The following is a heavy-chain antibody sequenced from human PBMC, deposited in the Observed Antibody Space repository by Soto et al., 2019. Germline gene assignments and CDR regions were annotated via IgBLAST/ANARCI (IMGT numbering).Heavy chain of an antibody. CDR1: GGSISSYY. CDR2: IYYSGST. Sequence: QVQLQESGPGLVKPSETLSLTCTVSGGSISSYYWSWIRQPPGKGLEWIGSIYYSGSTNYNPSLKSRVTISVDTSKNQFSLKLSSVTAADTAVYYWARIYDSSGYYRLIGAFDIWGQGTMVTVSS. D-gene: IGHD3-22*01. CDR3: ARIYDSSGYYRLIGAFDI. J-gene: IGHJ3*02. V-gene: IGHV4-59*01.